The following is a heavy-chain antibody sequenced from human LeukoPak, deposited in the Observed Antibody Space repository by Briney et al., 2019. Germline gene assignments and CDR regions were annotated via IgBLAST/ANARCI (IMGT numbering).Heavy chain of an antibody. CDR3: ASGYSGYDSSLDY. J-gene: IGHJ4*02. CDR1: GGTFSTYA. V-gene: IGHV1-69*05. CDR2: IIPVFGTA. Sequence: GASVKVPCKASGGTFSTYAFSWVRQAPGQGPEWMGGIIPVFGTANYAQKFQGRVTITTDESTSTAYMELSSLRSEDTAVYYCASGYSGYDSSLDYWGQGTLVTVSS. D-gene: IGHD5-12*01.